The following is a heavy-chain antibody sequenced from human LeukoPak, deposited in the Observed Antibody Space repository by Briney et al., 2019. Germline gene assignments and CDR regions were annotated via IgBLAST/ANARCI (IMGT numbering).Heavy chain of an antibody. V-gene: IGHV3-33*01. D-gene: IGHD3-10*01. Sequence: GGSLRLSCAASGFSFSSYGMHWVRQAPGKGLEWVAVVWYDGNNKYYADSVKGRFTISRDNSKNTLHLQMNSLRAEDTALYYCARDRYYGSENYYYYYHMDVWGTGTTVTVSS. CDR1: GFSFSSYG. J-gene: IGHJ6*03. CDR2: VWYDGNNK. CDR3: ARDRYYGSENYYYYYHMDV.